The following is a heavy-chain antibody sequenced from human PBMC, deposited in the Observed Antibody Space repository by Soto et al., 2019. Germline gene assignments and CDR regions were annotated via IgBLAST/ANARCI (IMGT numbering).Heavy chain of an antibody. CDR1: GFTFSSYA. J-gene: IGHJ4*02. CDR3: AKNPPFWREKDYFDY. V-gene: IGHV3-23*01. CDR2: ISGSGGST. Sequence: GGSLRLSCAASGFTFSSYAMSWVRQAPGKGLEWVSAISGSGGSTYYADSVKGRFTISRDNSKNTLYLQMNSLRAEDTAVFYCAKNPPFWREKDYFDYWGQGTLVTVSS. D-gene: IGHD3-3*01.